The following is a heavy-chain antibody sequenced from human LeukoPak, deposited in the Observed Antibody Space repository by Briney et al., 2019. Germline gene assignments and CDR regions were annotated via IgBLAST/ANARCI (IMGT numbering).Heavy chain of an antibody. CDR2: VHYSEST. CDR3: ARGSSYWTHDSRGYPYYFDY. D-gene: IGHD3-22*01. CDR1: GASISSGSYY. Sequence: PSETLSLTCTVSGASISSGSYYWNWIRQPPGKGLEWIGYVHYSESTSYNPSLKSRVTISVDTSKNQFSLKLSSVTAADTAVYYCARGSSYWTHDSRGYPYYFDYWGQGTLVTVSS. J-gene: IGHJ4*02. V-gene: IGHV4-61*01.